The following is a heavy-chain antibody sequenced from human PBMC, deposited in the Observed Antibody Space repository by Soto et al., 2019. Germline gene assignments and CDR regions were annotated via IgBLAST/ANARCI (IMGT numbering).Heavy chain of an antibody. CDR3: ASERAHYGMDV. J-gene: IGHJ6*02. CDR2: MNPNSGNT. V-gene: IGHV1-8*01. D-gene: IGHD6-25*01. Sequence: QVQLVQSGAEVKKPGASVKVSCKASGYTFTSYDISWVRQATGQGLEWMGWMNPNSGNTGFAQKFQGRVTMTRNTSIGTAYMELSSLRSEDTAVYYCASERAHYGMDVWGQGTTVTVSS. CDR1: GYTFTSYD.